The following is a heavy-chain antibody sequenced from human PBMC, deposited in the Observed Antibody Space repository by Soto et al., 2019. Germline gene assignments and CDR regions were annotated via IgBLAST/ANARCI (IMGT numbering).Heavy chain of an antibody. D-gene: IGHD3-22*01. CDR3: ASRGERDYYDTSGDG. CDR2: IMPIFGTT. Sequence: QIQLVQSGAEVKKPGSSVKVSCKASGGTFSNYAISWVRQAPGQGLEWMGDIMPIFGTTKNAQKFQGRVTMTADESTGTAYMELSSLRSEDTAGYYGASRGERDYYDTSGDGWGQGTLVIVSS. CDR1: GGTFSNYA. V-gene: IGHV1-69*12. J-gene: IGHJ1*01.